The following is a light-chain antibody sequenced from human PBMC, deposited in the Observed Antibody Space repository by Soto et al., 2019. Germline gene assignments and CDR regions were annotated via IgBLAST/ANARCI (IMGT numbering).Light chain of an antibody. Sequence: VLTQPPSASGTPGQRVTISCPGSSSSIRSNYLYWYQQLPGTTPKLPIYSNNQRPSGVPDRFPGSKSGTSASQDISGLRSEDEADYHCAAWDDSLSGLVFGGGTK. J-gene: IGLJ2*01. V-gene: IGLV1-47*01. CDR2: SNN. CDR1: SSSIRSNY. CDR3: AAWDDSLSGLV.